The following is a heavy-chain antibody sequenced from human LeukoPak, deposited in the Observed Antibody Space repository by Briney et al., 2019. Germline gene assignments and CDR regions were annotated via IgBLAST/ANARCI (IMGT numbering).Heavy chain of an antibody. V-gene: IGHV4-59*01. CDR1: GGSISSYY. Sequence: SETLSLICTVSGGSISSYYWSWIRQPPGKGLEWIGYSYYSGGTNYNPSLKSRVTISVDTSKNQFSLRLSSVTAADTAVYYCARDPSGSFFNWFDPWGQGTLVTVSS. D-gene: IGHD1-26*01. J-gene: IGHJ5*02. CDR2: SYYSGGT. CDR3: ARDPSGSFFNWFDP.